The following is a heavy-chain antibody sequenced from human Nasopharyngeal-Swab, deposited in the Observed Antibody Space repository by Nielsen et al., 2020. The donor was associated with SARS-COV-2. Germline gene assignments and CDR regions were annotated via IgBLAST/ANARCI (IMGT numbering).Heavy chain of an antibody. CDR2: INGDGSSL. CDR3: ARGRGSSTSMIGY. CDR1: GVTFSNYR. V-gene: IGHV3-74*01. Sequence: LTRAASGVTFSNYRMHWVRQASGKGLGWVSRINGDGSSLNYADFVKGRFTISTDNAKSTLYLEMNSLRAEDTAVYYCARGRGSSTSMIGYWGQGTLVTVSS. J-gene: IGHJ4*02. D-gene: IGHD2/OR15-2a*01.